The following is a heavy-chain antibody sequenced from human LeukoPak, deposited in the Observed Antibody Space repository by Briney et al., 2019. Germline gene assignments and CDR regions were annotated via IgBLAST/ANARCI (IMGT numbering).Heavy chain of an antibody. V-gene: IGHV4-31*03. CDR3: ARVRDGAEYFQH. J-gene: IGHJ1*01. CDR2: IYYSGRT. Sequence: SQTLSLTCTLPGGSISSGGYYWSWIRQHPGKCLEWIGYIYYSGRTYYNPSLKSRVTISVDTSKNQFSLKLSSVTAADTAVYYCARVRDGAEYFQHWGQGTLVTVSS. CDR1: GGSISSGGYY. D-gene: IGHD5-24*01.